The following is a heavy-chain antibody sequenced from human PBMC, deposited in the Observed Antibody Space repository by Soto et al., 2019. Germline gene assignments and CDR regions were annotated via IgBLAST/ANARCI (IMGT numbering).Heavy chain of an antibody. CDR1: GGSISSGGYY. CDR3: ARADHNWNDARHWFDP. Sequence: SETLSLTCTVSGGSISSGGYYWSWIRQHPGKGLEWIGYIYYSGSTYYNPSLKSRVTISVDTSKNQFSLKLSSVTAADTAVYYCARADHNWNDARHWFDPWGQGTLDTVSS. CDR2: IYYSGST. J-gene: IGHJ5*02. V-gene: IGHV4-31*03. D-gene: IGHD1-20*01.